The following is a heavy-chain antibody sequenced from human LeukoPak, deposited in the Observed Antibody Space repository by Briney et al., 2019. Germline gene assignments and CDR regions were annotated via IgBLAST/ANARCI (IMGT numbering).Heavy chain of an antibody. J-gene: IGHJ4*02. V-gene: IGHV4-61*09. D-gene: IGHD3-9*01. Sequence: SQTLSLTCTVSGGSVSSGSYYWNWLRQPAGKGLEWIGQIYTGGITNYNPSLKSRVTISVDTSKNHFSLKLSSVTAADTAVYYCARSGLRYFDWSIVWGQGTLVTVSS. CDR3: ARSGLRYFDWSIV. CDR1: GGSVSSGSYY. CDR2: IYTGGIT.